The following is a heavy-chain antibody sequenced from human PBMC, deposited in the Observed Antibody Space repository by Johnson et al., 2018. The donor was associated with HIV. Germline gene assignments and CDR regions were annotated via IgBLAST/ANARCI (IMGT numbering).Heavy chain of an antibody. CDR2: ISYDGSNK. D-gene: IGHD3-3*01. Sequence: QVQLVESGGGVVQPGRSLRLSCAASGFTFSSYAMHWVRQAPGKGLEWVAVISYDGSNKYYADSVKGRFTISRDKSKNTLYLQMNSLRAEDTAVYYCAGAPTYYNFWSGTSGAFDIWGQGTMVTVSS. V-gene: IGHV3-30-3*01. CDR3: AGAPTYYNFWSGTSGAFDI. J-gene: IGHJ3*02. CDR1: GFTFSSYA.